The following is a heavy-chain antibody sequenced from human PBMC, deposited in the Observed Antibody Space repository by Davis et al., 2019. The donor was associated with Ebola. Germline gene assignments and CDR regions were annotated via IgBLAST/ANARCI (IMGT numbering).Heavy chain of an antibody. D-gene: IGHD3-3*01. V-gene: IGHV3-7*03. CDR3: ARASSTDFWRGYPIDY. CDR1: GFTFSSYW. Sequence: PGGSLRLSCAASGFTFSSYWMSWVRQAPGKGLEWVANIKQDGSDKYYVDSVKGRFTISRDNAKNSLYLQMNSLRAEDTAVYYCARASSTDFWRGYPIDYWGQGTLVTVSS. CDR2: IKQDGSDK. J-gene: IGHJ4*02.